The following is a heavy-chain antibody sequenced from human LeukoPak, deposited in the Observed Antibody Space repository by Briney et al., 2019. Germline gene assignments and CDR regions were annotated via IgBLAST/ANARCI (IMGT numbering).Heavy chain of an antibody. D-gene: IGHD6-19*01. Sequence: GGSLRLSCAASGFTFSNAWMNWVRQAPGKGLEWVGRIKSKTDGGTTDYAAPVKGRFTISRDDSKNTLYLQMNSLRAEDTAVYYCAKATYSSGWFHFDYWGQGTLVTVSS. CDR1: GFTFSNAW. V-gene: IGHV3-15*07. CDR3: AKATYSSGWFHFDY. CDR2: IKSKTDGGTT. J-gene: IGHJ4*02.